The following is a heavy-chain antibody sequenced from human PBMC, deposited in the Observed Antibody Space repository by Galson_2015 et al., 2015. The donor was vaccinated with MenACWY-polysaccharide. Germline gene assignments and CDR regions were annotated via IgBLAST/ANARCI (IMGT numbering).Heavy chain of an antibody. CDR1: GFTFRTFP. V-gene: IGHV3-23*01. D-gene: IGHD2-21*01. CDR3: AKSGGDGVTVFATVPTAPES. J-gene: IGHJ4*02. Sequence: SLRLSCAASGFTFRTFPMNWVRQTPGKVLEWVAGISGSGNSAFYADSVRGRFTISRDNSRNTLYLQMNSLRADDTALYYCAKSGGDGVTVFATVPTAPESWGQGTLVTVSS. CDR2: ISGSGNSA.